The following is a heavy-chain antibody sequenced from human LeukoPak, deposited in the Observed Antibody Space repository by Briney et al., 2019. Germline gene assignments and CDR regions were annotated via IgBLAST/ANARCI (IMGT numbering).Heavy chain of an antibody. CDR3: ARQFSGWTTY. J-gene: IGHJ4*02. D-gene: IGHD6-19*01. Sequence: GRSLRLSCAASGFTFSSYGMHWVRQAPGKGLEWVAVISYDGSNKYYADSVKGRFTISRDNAENSVYLQMNSLRDEDTAVYYCARQFSGWTTYWGQGTLVTVSS. CDR2: ISYDGSNK. V-gene: IGHV3-30*03. CDR1: GFTFSSYG.